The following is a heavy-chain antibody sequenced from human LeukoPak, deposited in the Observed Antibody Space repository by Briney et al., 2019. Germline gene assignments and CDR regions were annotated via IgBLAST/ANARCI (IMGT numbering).Heavy chain of an antibody. Sequence: PGGSLRLSCAASGFTFSSYSMNWGRQAPGKGVEWVSYISSSSSTIYYEDSVKGRFTISRDNAKTSLYLQMNSLRAEDTAVYYCARPRTVVATIEVLIGDAFDIWGQGTMVTVSS. V-gene: IGHV3-48*01. J-gene: IGHJ3*02. CDR3: ARPRTVVATIEVLIGDAFDI. CDR2: ISSSSSTI. D-gene: IGHD5-12*01. CDR1: GFTFSSYS.